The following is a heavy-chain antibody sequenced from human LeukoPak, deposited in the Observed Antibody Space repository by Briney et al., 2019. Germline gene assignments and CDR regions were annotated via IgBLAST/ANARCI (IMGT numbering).Heavy chain of an antibody. D-gene: IGHD6-25*01. V-gene: IGHV4-39*01. CDR1: GASIDRSTYY. Sequence: PSETLSLTCSVSGASIDRSTYYWGWIRQPPGKGLEWIGSVYYSGSTYYNSALKSRVSISVDTSRNQFSLKLYSVTAADTSVYFCARIAAPGLAWGQGTLVTVS. CDR2: VYYSGST. CDR3: ARIAAPGLA. J-gene: IGHJ5*02.